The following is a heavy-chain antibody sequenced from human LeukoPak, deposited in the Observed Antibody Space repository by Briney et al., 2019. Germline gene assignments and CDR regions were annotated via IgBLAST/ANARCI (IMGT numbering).Heavy chain of an antibody. CDR2: ISSSSSYI. J-gene: IGHJ4*02. CDR3: ARERITGTTSYFDY. CDR1: GFTFSSYS. Sequence: GGSLRLSCAASGFTFSSYSMNWVRQAPGKGLEWVSSISSSSSYIYYADSVKGRFTISRDNAKNSLYLQMNSLRAEDTAVYYCARERITGTTSYFDYWGQGTLVTVSS. V-gene: IGHV3-21*01. D-gene: IGHD1-7*01.